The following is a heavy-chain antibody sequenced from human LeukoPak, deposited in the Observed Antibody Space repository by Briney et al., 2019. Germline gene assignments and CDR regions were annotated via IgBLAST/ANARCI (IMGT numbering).Heavy chain of an antibody. CDR3: AKDRSRNWNEPTVFDY. V-gene: IGHV3-23*01. J-gene: IGHJ4*02. Sequence: GGSLRLSCAASGFTFSSYAMSWVRQAPGKGLEWVSAISGSGGRTYYADSVKGRFTISRDNSKNTLYLQMNSLRAEDTAVYYCAKDRSRNWNEPTVFDYWGQGTLVTVSS. CDR2: ISGSGGRT. CDR1: GFTFSSYA. D-gene: IGHD1-20*01.